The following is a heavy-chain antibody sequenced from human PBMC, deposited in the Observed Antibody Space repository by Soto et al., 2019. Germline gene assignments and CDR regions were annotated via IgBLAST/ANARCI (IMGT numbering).Heavy chain of an antibody. V-gene: IGHV1-2*02. Sequence: ASVKVSCKASGGTFSSYAISRLRQAPGHGLEWMGWINPNSGATNYAHNFQGRVTMTRDTSIRAAYMELSRLSSDDTAVYYCAKDQGGYMVSGMDVWGQGTTVTVSS. CDR3: AKDQGGYMVSGMDV. J-gene: IGHJ6*02. CDR2: INPNSGAT. CDR1: GGTFSSYA. D-gene: IGHD2-2*02.